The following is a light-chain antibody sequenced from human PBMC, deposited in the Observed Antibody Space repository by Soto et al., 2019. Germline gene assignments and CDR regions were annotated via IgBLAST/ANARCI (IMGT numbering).Light chain of an antibody. CDR3: TSYTSSGPFYV. J-gene: IGLJ1*01. CDR1: SSDVGGYNY. CDR2: EVR. V-gene: IGLV2-14*01. Sequence: QSALTQPASVSGSPGQSIIISCTGTSSDVGGYNYVSWYQHHPGKAPKLIIYEVRNRPSGVSNRFSGSKSGDTASLTISGLQAEDEADYYCTSYTSSGPFYVFGNGTRSPS.